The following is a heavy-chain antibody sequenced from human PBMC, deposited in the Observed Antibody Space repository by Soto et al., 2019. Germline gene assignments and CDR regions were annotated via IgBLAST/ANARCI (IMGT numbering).Heavy chain of an antibody. J-gene: IGHJ5*02. CDR1: GGSISSGGYY. V-gene: IGHV4-31*03. CDR3: ASLRIMITFGEGGWFDP. CDR2: IYYSGST. Sequence: QVQLQESGPGLVKPSQTLSLTCTVSGGSISSGGYYWSWIRQHPGKGLEWIGYIYYSGSTYYNPSLKSRVTISVDTSKNQFSLKLSSVTAADTAVYYCASLRIMITFGEGGWFDPWGQGTLVTVSS. D-gene: IGHD3-16*01.